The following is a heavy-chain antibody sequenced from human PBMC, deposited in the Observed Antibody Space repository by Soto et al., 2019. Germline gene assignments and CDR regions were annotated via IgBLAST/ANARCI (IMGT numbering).Heavy chain of an antibody. V-gene: IGHV3-15*01. Sequence: EVQLVEYGGGLVKPGGSLRLSCAASGFTFSNAWMSWVRQAPGKGLEWVGRIKSKTDGGTTDYAAPVKGRFTISRDDSKNTLYLQRNSLKTEDTAVYYCTTDGVSAAAGIDYWGQGTLVTVSS. D-gene: IGHD6-13*01. J-gene: IGHJ4*02. CDR1: GFTFSNAW. CDR3: TTDGVSAAAGIDY. CDR2: IKSKTDGGTT.